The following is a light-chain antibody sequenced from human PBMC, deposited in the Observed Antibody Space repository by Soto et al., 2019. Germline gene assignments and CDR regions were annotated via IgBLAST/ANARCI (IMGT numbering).Light chain of an antibody. V-gene: IGLV2-23*02. CDR2: EVT. CDR1: RSDIGSYNL. Sequence: QSALTQPASVSGSPGQSISLACTGTRSDIGSYNLVSWYQQHPGKAPKLLIYEVTKRPSGVSNRFSASKSGNTASLTISGLQAEDEADYYCCSYAGSSTFVVFGGGTKLTVL. J-gene: IGLJ3*02. CDR3: CSYAGSSTFVV.